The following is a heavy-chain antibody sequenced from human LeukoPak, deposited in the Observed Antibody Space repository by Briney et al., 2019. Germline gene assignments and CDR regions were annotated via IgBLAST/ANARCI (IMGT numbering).Heavy chain of an antibody. CDR1: GFTFSTYN. Sequence: GGSLRLSCAASGFTFSTYNMNWVRQAPGKGLEWVSTISFGSSSTYYAGSVKGRFTISRDNSKNTLYLQMNSLRAEDTAVYYCARAPNRAYYMDVWGKGTTVTVSS. J-gene: IGHJ6*03. CDR3: ARAPNRAYYMDV. D-gene: IGHD7-27*01. CDR2: ISFGSSST. V-gene: IGHV3-23*01.